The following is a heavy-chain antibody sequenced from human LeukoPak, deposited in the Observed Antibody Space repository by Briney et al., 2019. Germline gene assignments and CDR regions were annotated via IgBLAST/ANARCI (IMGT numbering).Heavy chain of an antibody. J-gene: IGHJ4*02. D-gene: IGHD5-12*01. CDR3: AREEVVDMVPTGKFDN. Sequence: PGGSLRLSCEASGFTFSRHSMNWVRQAPGKGREWVSYISSSSSHIYYADSVKGRFTISRDNAQNPLYLQMNSLRAEDTAVYYCAREEVVDMVPTGKFDNWGQGTLVTVSS. CDR2: ISSSSSHI. V-gene: IGHV3-21*05. CDR1: GFTFSRHS.